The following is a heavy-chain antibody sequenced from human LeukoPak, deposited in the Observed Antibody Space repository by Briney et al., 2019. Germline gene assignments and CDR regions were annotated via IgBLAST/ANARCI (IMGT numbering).Heavy chain of an antibody. CDR1: GFTFGDYT. J-gene: IGHJ4*02. Sequence: GGSLRLSCRASGFTFGDYTVTWFRQAPGKGLEWVGFVRSKTYGGTTEDAASVKGRFTISRDDSRSIAYLQMNSLKTEDTAVYYCIRGGANSPFDYWGQGTLVTVSS. CDR2: VRSKTYGGTT. CDR3: IRGGANSPFDY. D-gene: IGHD3-16*01. V-gene: IGHV3-49*03.